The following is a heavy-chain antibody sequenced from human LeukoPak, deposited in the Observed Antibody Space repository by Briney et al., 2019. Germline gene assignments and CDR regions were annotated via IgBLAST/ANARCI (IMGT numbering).Heavy chain of an antibody. Sequence: PGGSLRLSCAASGFTFSSYAMSWVRQAPGKGLEWVSAISGSGGSTYYADSVKGRLTISRDNSKNTLYLQMNSLRAEDTAVYYCAKDHPIAAAGTGPDFDYWGQGTLVTVSS. V-gene: IGHV3-23*01. J-gene: IGHJ4*02. CDR1: GFTFSSYA. CDR2: ISGSGGST. D-gene: IGHD6-13*01. CDR3: AKDHPIAAAGTGPDFDY.